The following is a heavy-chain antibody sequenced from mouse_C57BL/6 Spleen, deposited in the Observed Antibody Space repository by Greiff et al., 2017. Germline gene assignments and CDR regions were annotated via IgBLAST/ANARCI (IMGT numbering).Heavy chain of an antibody. D-gene: IGHD1-1*01. CDR2: INPSSGYT. CDR1: GYTFTSYW. V-gene: IGHV1-7*01. J-gene: IGHJ2*01. CDR3: ASAVVAENYFDY. Sequence: QVQLKASGAELAKPGASVKLSCTASGYTFTSYWMHWVKQRPGQGLEWIGYINPSSGYTKYNQKFKDKATFTADKSSSTAYMQLSSLTYEDSAVYYCASAVVAENYFDYWGQGTTLTVSS.